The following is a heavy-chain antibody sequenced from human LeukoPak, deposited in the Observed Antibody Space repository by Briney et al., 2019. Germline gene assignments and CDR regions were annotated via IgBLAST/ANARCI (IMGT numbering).Heavy chain of an antibody. D-gene: IGHD2-2*01. V-gene: IGHV4-34*01. J-gene: IGHJ3*02. Sequence: PSETLSLTCAVYGGSFSGYYWSWIRQPPGKGLEWIGEINHSGSTNYNPSLKSRVTISVDTSKNQFSLKLSSVTAADTAVYYCARDSSNAFDIWGQGTMVTVSS. CDR2: INHSGST. CDR3: ARDSSNAFDI. CDR1: GGSFSGYY.